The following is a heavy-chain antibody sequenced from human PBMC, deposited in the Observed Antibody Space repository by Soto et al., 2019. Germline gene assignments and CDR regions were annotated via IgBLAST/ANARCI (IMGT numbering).Heavy chain of an antibody. Sequence: SGPTLVNPTQTLTLTCTFSGFSLSTSGVGVGWIRQPPGKALEWLALIYWDDDKRYSPSLKSRLTITKDTSKNQVVLTMTNMDPVDTATYYCAHRLLRYFDWHHDAFDIWGQGTMVTVSS. J-gene: IGHJ3*02. CDR3: AHRLLRYFDWHHDAFDI. CDR2: IYWDDDK. CDR1: GFSLSTSGVG. D-gene: IGHD3-9*01. V-gene: IGHV2-5*02.